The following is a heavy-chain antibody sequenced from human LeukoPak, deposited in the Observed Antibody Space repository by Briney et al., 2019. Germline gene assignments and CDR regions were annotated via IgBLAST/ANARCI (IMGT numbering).Heavy chain of an antibody. CDR1: GGSISSYY. CDR3: ARDRGTWNDDGFDY. Sequence: SETLSLTCTVSGGSISSYYWSWIRQPPGKGLEWVGYIYYSGSTNYNPSLKSRVTMSVDTSKNQFSLKLSSVTAAATAVYYCARDRGTWNDDGFDYWGQGTLVTVSS. V-gene: IGHV4-59*12. J-gene: IGHJ4*02. CDR2: IYYSGST. D-gene: IGHD1-1*01.